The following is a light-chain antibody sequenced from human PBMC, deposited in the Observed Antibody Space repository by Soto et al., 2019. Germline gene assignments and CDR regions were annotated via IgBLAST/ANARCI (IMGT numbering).Light chain of an antibody. V-gene: IGKV3-20*01. Sequence: IVLTQSPGTLSLSPGERATVSCRASETIGRAYVAWYQHRPGRTPRLVLSATPNRAAGSPDRFGGIEIGSDLPLAVSGVDPDDFAVYSCHQYANSPITFGQGKKQKI. CDR3: HQYANSPIT. J-gene: IGKJ2*01. CDR1: ETIGRAY. CDR2: ATP.